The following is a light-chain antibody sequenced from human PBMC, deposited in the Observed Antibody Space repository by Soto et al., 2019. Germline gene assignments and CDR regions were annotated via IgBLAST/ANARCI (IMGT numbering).Light chain of an antibody. CDR1: SSDVGAYNY. CDR2: DVS. Sequence: QSALTQPASVSGYPGQSITISCTGASSDVGAYNYVAWCQQHPGKGPKLLIYDVSNRPSGFSSRFSGSKSGNTASLTISGFRVEDESVFFCSSYTSSSTYVLGTGTKVTVL. J-gene: IGLJ1*01. V-gene: IGLV2-14*01. CDR3: SSYTSSSTYV.